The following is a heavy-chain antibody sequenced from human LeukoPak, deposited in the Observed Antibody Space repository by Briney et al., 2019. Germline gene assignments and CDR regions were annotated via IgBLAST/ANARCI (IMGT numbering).Heavy chain of an antibody. CDR1: GYTFTSYA. D-gene: IGHD6-13*01. J-gene: IGHJ4*02. CDR3: ASPPDDSSSWLFDY. V-gene: IGHV7-4-1*02. Sequence: APVKVSCKASGYTFTSYAMNWVRQAPGQGLEWMGWINTNTGNPTYAQGFTGRFVFSLDTSVSTAYLQISSLKAEDTAVYYCASPPDDSSSWLFDYWGQGTLVTVSS. CDR2: INTNTGNP.